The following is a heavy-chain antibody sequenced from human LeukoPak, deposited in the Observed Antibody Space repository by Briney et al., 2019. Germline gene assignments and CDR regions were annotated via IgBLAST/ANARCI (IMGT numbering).Heavy chain of an antibody. CDR1: GFSFSNYG. D-gene: IGHD3-22*01. V-gene: IGHV3-23*01. CDR3: ARDRDYDSSGLNWFDP. J-gene: IGHJ5*02. CDR2: ITGSGGST. Sequence: SGGSLRLSCAASGFSFSNYGMNWVRQAPGKGLEWVSGITGSGGSTYYAGSVKGRFTISRDNSKNTLYLQMNSLRAEDTAVYYCARDRDYDSSGLNWFDPWGQGTLVTVSS.